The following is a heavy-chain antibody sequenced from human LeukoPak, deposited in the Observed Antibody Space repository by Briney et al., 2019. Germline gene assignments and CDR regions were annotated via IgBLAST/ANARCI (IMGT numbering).Heavy chain of an antibody. D-gene: IGHD3-22*01. Sequence: PSQTPSLTCTVSGGSISSGGYYWSWIRQHPGKGLEWIGYIYYSGSTYYNPSLKSRVTISVDTSKNQFSLKLSSVTAADTAVYYCASTVGPYYYDSSGWVAFDIWGQGTMVTVSS. J-gene: IGHJ3*02. CDR2: IYYSGST. CDR1: GGSISSGGYY. V-gene: IGHV4-31*03. CDR3: ASTVGPYYYDSSGWVAFDI.